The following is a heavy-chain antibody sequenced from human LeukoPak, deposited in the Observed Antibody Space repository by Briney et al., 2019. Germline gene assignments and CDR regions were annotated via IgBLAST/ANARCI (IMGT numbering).Heavy chain of an antibody. V-gene: IGHV4-30-2*01. Sequence: SETLSLTCTVSGGSISSGGYYWRWIRQPPGKGLEWIGYFYHSGSTYYNPSLKSRVTISVDRSKNQFSLKLSSVTAADTAVYYCARDNRDSSSYDYWGQGTLVTVSS. CDR3: ARDNRDSSSYDY. D-gene: IGHD6-6*01. CDR2: FYHSGST. CDR1: GGSISSGGYY. J-gene: IGHJ4*02.